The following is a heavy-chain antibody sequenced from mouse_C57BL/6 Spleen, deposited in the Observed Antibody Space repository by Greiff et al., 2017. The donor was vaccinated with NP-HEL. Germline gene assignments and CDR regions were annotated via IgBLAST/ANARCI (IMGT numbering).Heavy chain of an antibody. V-gene: IGHV14-4*01. CDR1: GFNIKDDY. Sequence: EVQRVESGAELVRPGASVKLSCTASGFNIKDDYMHWVKQRPEQGLEWIGWIDPENGDTEYASKFQGKATITADTSSNTAYLQLSSLTSEDTAVYYCTTPPLYHYDGYYVGFAYWGQGTLVTVSA. CDR2: IDPENGDT. D-gene: IGHD2-3*01. CDR3: TTPPLYHYDGYYVGFAY. J-gene: IGHJ3*01.